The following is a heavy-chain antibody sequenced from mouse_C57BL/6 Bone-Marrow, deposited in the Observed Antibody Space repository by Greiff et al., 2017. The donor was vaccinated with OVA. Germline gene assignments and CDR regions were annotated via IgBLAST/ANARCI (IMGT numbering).Heavy chain of an antibody. CDR2: IHPNSGST. Sequence: VQLQQPGAELVKPGASVKLSCKASGYTFTSYWMHWVKQRPGQGLEWIGMIHPNSGSTNYNEKFKSKATLTVDKSSSTAYMQLSSLTSEDAAVYYCARCDPAWFAYWGQGTLVTVSA. D-gene: IGHD2-13*01. CDR3: ARCDPAWFAY. CDR1: GYTFTSYW. J-gene: IGHJ3*01. V-gene: IGHV1-64*01.